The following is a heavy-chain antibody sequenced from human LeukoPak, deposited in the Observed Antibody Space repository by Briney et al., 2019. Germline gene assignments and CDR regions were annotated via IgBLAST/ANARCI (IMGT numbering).Heavy chain of an antibody. CDR3: ARDLTRWGIDY. J-gene: IGHJ4*02. CDR2: ISSSGSTI. V-gene: IGHV3-48*03. CDR1: GFTFSSYE. D-gene: IGHD4-23*01. Sequence: GGSLRLSCAASGFTFSSYEMNWVRQAPGKGLEWVSYISSSGSTIYYADSVKGRFTISRDNAKNSLYLQMNSLRAEDTAVYYCARDLTRWGIDYWGQGTLVTVSS.